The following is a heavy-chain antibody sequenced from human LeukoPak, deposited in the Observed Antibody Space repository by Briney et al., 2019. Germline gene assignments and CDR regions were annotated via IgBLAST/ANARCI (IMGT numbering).Heavy chain of an antibody. J-gene: IGHJ4*02. Sequence: HPGGSLRLSCAASGFTFSNYWMTWVRQAPGKGLEWVAHINQDGSKEHYMDSVKARFTISRDNAKNSLSLQMNSLRAEDTAVYYCVRDGGVSGYDLLDYWGRGTLVTVSS. CDR1: GFTFSNYW. CDR2: INQDGSKE. CDR3: VRDGGVSGYDLLDY. D-gene: IGHD5-12*01. V-gene: IGHV3-7*01.